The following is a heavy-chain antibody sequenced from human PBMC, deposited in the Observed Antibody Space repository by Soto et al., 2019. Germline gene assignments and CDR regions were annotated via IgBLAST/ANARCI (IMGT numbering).Heavy chain of an antibody. CDR3: AKDRKYYDYIWGRGFDY. V-gene: IGHV3-30*18. CDR1: GFTFRNYD. CDR2: ISYDGSNK. D-gene: IGHD3-16*01. J-gene: IGHJ4*02. Sequence: QVQLVESGGGVVQPGRSLRLSCAASGFTFRNYDMQWVRQGPGKGLEWVAVISYDGSNKYYADSVKGRFTISRDNSKNTLYLQMNSLRAEDTAMYYCAKDRKYYDYIWGRGFDYWGQGTLVTVSS.